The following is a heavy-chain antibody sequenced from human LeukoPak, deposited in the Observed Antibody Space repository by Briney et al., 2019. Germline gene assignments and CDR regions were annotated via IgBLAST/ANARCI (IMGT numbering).Heavy chain of an antibody. CDR2: IYYSGST. CDR3: ARDTRLGLVIPDDAFDI. V-gene: IGHV4-39*07. D-gene: IGHD3/OR15-3a*01. J-gene: IGHJ3*02. Sequence: KPSETLSLTCTVSGGSISSSSYYWGWIRQPPGKGLEWIGSIYYSGSTYYNPSLKSRVTISVDTSKNQFSLKLSSVTAADTAVYYCARDTRLGLVIPDDAFDIWGQGTMVTVSS. CDR1: GGSISSSSYY.